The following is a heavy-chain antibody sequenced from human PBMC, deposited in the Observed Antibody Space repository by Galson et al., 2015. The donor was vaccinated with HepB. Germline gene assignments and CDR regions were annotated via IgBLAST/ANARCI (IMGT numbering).Heavy chain of an antibody. Sequence: SVKVSCKASGYTLTLYAMNWVRQAPGQGLEWMGWINTNTGNPTYAQGFTGRFVFSLDTSVSTAYLQISSLKAEDTAVYYCARRTGGGTYYYYYGIDVWGQGTTVTVSS. CDR3: ARRTGGGTYYYYYGIDV. D-gene: IGHD1/OR15-1a*01. CDR2: INTNTGNP. V-gene: IGHV7-4-1*02. J-gene: IGHJ6*02. CDR1: GYTLTLYA.